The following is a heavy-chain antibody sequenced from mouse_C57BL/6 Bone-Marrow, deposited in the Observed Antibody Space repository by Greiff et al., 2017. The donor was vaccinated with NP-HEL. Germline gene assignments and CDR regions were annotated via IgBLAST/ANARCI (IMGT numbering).Heavy chain of an antibody. D-gene: IGHD1-1*01. V-gene: IGHV7-1*01. CDR1: GFTFSDFY. CDR2: SRNKANDYTT. Sequence: EVKLMESGGGLVQSGRSLRLSCATSGFTFSDFYMEWVRQAPGKGLEWIAASRNKANDYTTEYSASVKGRFIVSRDTSQSILYLQMNALRAEDTAIYYCARDDYGSPFACWGQGTLVTVSA. J-gene: IGHJ3*01. CDR3: ARDDYGSPFAC.